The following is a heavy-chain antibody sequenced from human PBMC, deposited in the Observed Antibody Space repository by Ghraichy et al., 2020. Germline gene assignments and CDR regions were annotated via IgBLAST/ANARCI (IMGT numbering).Heavy chain of an antibody. CDR2: ISYDGGIE. CDR1: GFTFSRFA. V-gene: IGHV3-30*18. J-gene: IGHJ3*01. CDR3: AKDMYYYENNGGSAAFDL. D-gene: IGHD3-22*01. Sequence: GGSLRLSCAASGFTFSRFAMHWVRQAPGKGLEWVAVISYDGGIEDYVDSVKGRFTISRDNSKNTLYLQMNSLRVEDTAVYYCAKDMYYYENNGGSAAFDLWGQGTTVTVSS.